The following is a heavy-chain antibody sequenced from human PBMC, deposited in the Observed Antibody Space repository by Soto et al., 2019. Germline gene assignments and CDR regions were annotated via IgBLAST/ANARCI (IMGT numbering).Heavy chain of an antibody. Sequence: SETLSLTCAVYGGSFSGYYWSWIRQPPGKGLEWIGEINHSGSTNYNPSLKSRVTISVDTSKNQFSLKLSSVTAADTAVYYCARVGVGVVKVDYWGQGTLVTVSS. V-gene: IGHV4-34*01. CDR1: GGSFSGYY. CDR2: INHSGST. CDR3: ARVGVGVVKVDY. D-gene: IGHD3-3*01. J-gene: IGHJ4*02.